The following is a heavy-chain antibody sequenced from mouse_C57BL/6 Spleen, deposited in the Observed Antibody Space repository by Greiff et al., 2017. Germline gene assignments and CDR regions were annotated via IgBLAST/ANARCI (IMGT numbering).Heavy chain of an antibody. Sequence: VQLQQSGPELVKPGASVKISCKASGYTFTDYYMNWVKQSHGKSLEWIGDINPNNGGTSYNQKFKGKATLTVDKSSSTAYMELRSLTSEDSAVYYCARGDDYDDGPYAMDYWGQGTSVTVSS. CDR2: INPNNGGT. J-gene: IGHJ4*01. V-gene: IGHV1-26*01. CDR3: ARGDDYDDGPYAMDY. CDR1: GYTFTDYY. D-gene: IGHD2-4*01.